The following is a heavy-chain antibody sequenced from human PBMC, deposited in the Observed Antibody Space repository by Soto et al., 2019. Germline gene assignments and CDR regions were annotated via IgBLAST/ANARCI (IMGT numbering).Heavy chain of an antibody. J-gene: IGHJ3*02. V-gene: IGHV4-31*03. CDR2: IYYSGST. Sequence: SDTLSLTCTVSGGSISSGGYYWSWIRQHPGKGLEWIGHIYYSGSTYYNPSLKSRVTISVDTSKNQFSLKLSSVTAADTAVYYCARERSSWYGDAFDIWGQGTMVTVSS. D-gene: IGHD6-13*01. CDR3: ARERSSWYGDAFDI. CDR1: GGSISSGGYY.